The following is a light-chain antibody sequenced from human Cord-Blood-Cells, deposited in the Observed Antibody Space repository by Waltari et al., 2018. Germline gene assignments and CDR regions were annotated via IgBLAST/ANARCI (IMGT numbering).Light chain of an antibody. V-gene: IGLV2-23*01. CDR2: PGS. CDR1: SRDVGSYNL. Sequence: QSALTQPASVSGSPGQSITISCTGTSRDVGSYNLSSWYQQHPGKAPKLMIYPGSKRPSGVSNRFSGSKSGNTASLTISGLQAEDEADYYCCSYAGSSTWVFGGGTKLTVL. CDR3: CSYAGSSTWV. J-gene: IGLJ3*02.